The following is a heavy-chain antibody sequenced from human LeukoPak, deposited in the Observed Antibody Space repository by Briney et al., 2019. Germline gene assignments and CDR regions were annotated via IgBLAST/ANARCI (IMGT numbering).Heavy chain of an antibody. D-gene: IGHD1-26*01. J-gene: IGHJ3*02. Sequence: RGSLRLSCSASGFTFSSYAMHWVRQAPGKGLEYVSAISSNGGSTYYADSVKGRLTISRDNSKNTLYLQMSSLRAEDTAVYYCVKGIEGATRNAFDIWGQGTMVTVSS. V-gene: IGHV3-64D*09. CDR1: GFTFSSYA. CDR3: VKGIEGATRNAFDI. CDR2: ISSNGGST.